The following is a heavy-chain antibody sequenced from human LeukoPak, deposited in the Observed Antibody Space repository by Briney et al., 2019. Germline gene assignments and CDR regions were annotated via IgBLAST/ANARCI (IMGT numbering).Heavy chain of an antibody. Sequence: GGSLRLSCAASGFTFSSYSMSWVRQAPGKGLEWVSVIYSGGSTYYADSVKGRFTMSRDNSKNTLYLQMNSLRVEDTAVYYCARAHGDYWGQGTLVTVSS. J-gene: IGHJ4*02. CDR2: IYSGGST. CDR1: GFTFSSYS. CDR3: ARAHGDY. V-gene: IGHV3-53*01.